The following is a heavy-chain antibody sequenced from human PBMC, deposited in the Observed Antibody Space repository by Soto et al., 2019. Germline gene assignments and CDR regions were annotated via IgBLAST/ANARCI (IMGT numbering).Heavy chain of an antibody. J-gene: IGHJ4*02. Sequence: SETLSLTCTVSGGSISSGGYYCSWIRQHPGKGLEWIGYIYYSVSTYYNPSLKSRVTKSVDTSKNQFSLRLSYVTAADTAVYYCARESEDLTSNFDYWGQGTLVTVSS. V-gene: IGHV4-31*03. CDR2: IYYSVST. CDR1: GGSISSGGYY. CDR3: ARESEDLTSNFDY.